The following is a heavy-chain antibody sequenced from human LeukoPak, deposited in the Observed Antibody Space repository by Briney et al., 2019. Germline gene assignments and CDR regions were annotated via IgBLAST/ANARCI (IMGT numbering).Heavy chain of an antibody. CDR2: INHSGGT. J-gene: IGHJ6*02. CDR1: GGSFSGYS. CDR3: ARIIGPKRNMDV. V-gene: IGHV4-34*01. D-gene: IGHD3-16*02. Sequence: SETLSLTCAVDGGSFSGYSWSWIRQPPGKGLEWIGEINHSGGTSYHPSLKSRVTISLDTSKIQFSLNLTSVTAADTAVYYCARIIGPKRNMDVWGHGTTVTVSS.